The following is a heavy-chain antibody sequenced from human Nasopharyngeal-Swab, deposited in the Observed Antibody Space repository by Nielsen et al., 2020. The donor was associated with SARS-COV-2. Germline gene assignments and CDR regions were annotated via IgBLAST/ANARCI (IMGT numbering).Heavy chain of an antibody. J-gene: IGHJ6*02. Sequence: SETLSLTCTVSGGSISSYYWSWIRQPAGKGLEWNGRIDTSGSTNYNPSLKSRVTMSVDTSKNQFSLKLSSVTAADTAVYYCARVITMVRGVIIRHYGMDVWGQGTTVTVSS. CDR2: IDTSGST. V-gene: IGHV4-4*07. CDR3: ARVITMVRGVIIRHYGMDV. D-gene: IGHD3-10*01. CDR1: GGSISSYY.